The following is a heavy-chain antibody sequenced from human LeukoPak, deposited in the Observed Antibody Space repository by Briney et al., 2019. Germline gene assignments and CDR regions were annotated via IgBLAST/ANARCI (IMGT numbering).Heavy chain of an antibody. CDR2: IYYSGST. CDR3: ASGLQSRDGYNYVGVGDY. V-gene: IGHV4-39*01. D-gene: IGHD5-24*01. J-gene: IGHJ4*02. CDR1: GGSISSSSYY. Sequence: PSETLSLTCTVSGGSISSSSYYWGWIRQPPGKRLEWIGSIYYSGSTYYNPSLKSRVTISVDTSKNQFSLKLSSVTAADTAVYYCASGLQSRDGYNYVGVGDYWGQGTLVTVSS.